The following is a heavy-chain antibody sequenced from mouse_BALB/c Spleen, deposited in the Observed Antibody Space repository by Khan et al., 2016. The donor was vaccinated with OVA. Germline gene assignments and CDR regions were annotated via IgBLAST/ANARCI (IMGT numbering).Heavy chain of an antibody. CDR1: GYTFTNYW. Sequence: QVQLQQPGAELVKPGASVKLSCKTSGYTFTNYWIQWIKQRPGQGLGWIGQIFPGTGTTYYNQNFKGKATLTVDTSSNTAYMHLSSLTSEDSAVXFCAGGYFGNYEFVYWGQGTLVTVSP. CDR2: IFPGTGTT. CDR3: AGGYFGNYEFVY. D-gene: IGHD2-1*01. J-gene: IGHJ3*01. V-gene: IGHV1S132*01.